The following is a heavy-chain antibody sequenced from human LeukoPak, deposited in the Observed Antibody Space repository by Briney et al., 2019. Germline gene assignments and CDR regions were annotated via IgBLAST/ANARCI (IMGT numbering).Heavy chain of an antibody. J-gene: IGHJ4*02. D-gene: IGHD2-2*01. Sequence: GGSLRLSCSASGFSFSNYAMHWVRQAPGKGLEYVSAISTNGGHTYYADSVQGRFTISRDDSKNTLYLPMSSLRAEDTALYYCVKDLLGYCSSTSCYATGPFDYWGQGTLVTVSS. CDR1: GFSFSNYA. CDR3: VKDLLGYCSSTSCYATGPFDY. CDR2: ISTNGGHT. V-gene: IGHV3-64D*09.